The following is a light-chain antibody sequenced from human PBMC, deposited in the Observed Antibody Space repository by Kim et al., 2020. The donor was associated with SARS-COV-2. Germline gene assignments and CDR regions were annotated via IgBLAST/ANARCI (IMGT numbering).Light chain of an antibody. CDR3: QHSHT. CDR1: QNIGSY. Sequence: SSLSSAVGDRVTITCRASQNIGSYLNWYQHKPGKAPNLLIYVASTLQSGVPSRFSGSGSGTDFTLTISSLQPEDFATYYCQHSHTFGQGTKVDIK. V-gene: IGKV1-39*01. CDR2: VAS. J-gene: IGKJ1*01.